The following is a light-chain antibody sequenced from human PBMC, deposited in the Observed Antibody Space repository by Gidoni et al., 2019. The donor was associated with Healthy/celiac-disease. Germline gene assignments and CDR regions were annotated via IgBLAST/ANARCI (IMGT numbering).Light chain of an antibody. CDR2: DAS. J-gene: IGKJ1*01. V-gene: IGKV3-11*01. CDR3: QQRSNWSWT. Sequence: YQQKPGPAPRLPIYDASNRATGIPARFSGSGSGTDFTLTNSSLGPEDFAVYYCQQRSNWSWTFGQGTKVEIK.